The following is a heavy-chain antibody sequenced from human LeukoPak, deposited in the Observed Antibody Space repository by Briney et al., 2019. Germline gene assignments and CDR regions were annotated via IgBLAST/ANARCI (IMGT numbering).Heavy chain of an antibody. D-gene: IGHD2-2*02. Sequence: SVKVSCKASGGTFSSYAISWVRQAPGQGLEWMGGVIPIFGTANYAQKFQGRVTITADKSTSTAYMGLSSLRSEDTAVYYCAREIPLAFDPWGQGTLVTVSS. V-gene: IGHV1-69*06. CDR1: GGTFSSYA. J-gene: IGHJ5*02. CDR2: VIPIFGTA. CDR3: AREIPLAFDP.